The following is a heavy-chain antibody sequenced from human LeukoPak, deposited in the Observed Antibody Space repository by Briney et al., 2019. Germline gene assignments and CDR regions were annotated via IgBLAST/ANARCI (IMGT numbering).Heavy chain of an antibody. CDR3: TRLIDSGDYLGFGY. CDR1: GFSFSGSA. V-gene: IGHV3-73*01. CDR2: IKSKAKSYAT. D-gene: IGHD4-17*01. Sequence: GGSLTLSCTASGFSFSGSAMHWVRQASGKGLEWVGRIKSKAKSYATAYAASVKGRFTISRDDSRNTAYLQMNSLKTEDTAMYYCTRLIDSGDYLGFGYWGQGTLVTVSS. J-gene: IGHJ4*02.